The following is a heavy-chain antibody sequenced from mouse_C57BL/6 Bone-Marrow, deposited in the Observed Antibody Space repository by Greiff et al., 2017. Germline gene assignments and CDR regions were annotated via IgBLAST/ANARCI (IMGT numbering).Heavy chain of an antibody. Sequence: VKLQQSGAELVRPGASVKLSCKASGYTFTDYYINWVKQRPGQGLEWIARIYPGSGNTYYNEKFKGKATLTAEKSSSTAYMQLSSLTSEDSAVYFCARGGYYDYAWFAYWGQGTLVTVSA. CDR3: ARGGYYDYAWFAY. CDR1: GYTFTDYY. V-gene: IGHV1-76*01. J-gene: IGHJ3*01. D-gene: IGHD2-4*01. CDR2: IYPGSGNT.